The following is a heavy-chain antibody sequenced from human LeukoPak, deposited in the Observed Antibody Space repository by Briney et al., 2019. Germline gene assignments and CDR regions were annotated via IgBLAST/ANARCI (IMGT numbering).Heavy chain of an antibody. CDR3: ARDRRMITFGGVPRFDYYYYGMDV. D-gene: IGHD3-16*01. V-gene: IGHV1-69*04. CDR2: IIPILGIA. CDR1: GGTFSSYT. J-gene: IGHJ6*02. Sequence: SVKVSCKASGGTFSSYTISWVRQAPGQGLEWMGRIIPILGIANYAQKSPGRVTITADKSTSTAYMKLSSLRSEDTAVYYCARDRRMITFGGVPRFDYYYYGMDVWGQGTTVTVSS.